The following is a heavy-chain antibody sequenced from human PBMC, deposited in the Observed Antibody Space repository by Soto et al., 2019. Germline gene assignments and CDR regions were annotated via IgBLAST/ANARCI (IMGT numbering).Heavy chain of an antibody. CDR1: GFTFSSYG. CDR3: AKDSDDSSGYYLSNNYYYGMDV. CDR2: ISYDGSNK. J-gene: IGHJ6*02. Sequence: PGGSLRLSCAASGFTFSSYGMHWVRQAPGKGLEWVAVISYDGSNKYYADSVKGRFTISRDNSKNTLYLQMNSLRAEDTVVYYCAKDSDDSSGYYLSNNYYYGMDVWGQGTTVTVSS. V-gene: IGHV3-30*18. D-gene: IGHD3-22*01.